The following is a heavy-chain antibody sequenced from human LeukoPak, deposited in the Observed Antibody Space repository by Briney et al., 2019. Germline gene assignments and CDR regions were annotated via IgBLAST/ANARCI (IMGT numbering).Heavy chain of an antibody. V-gene: IGHV4-59*08. CDR3: AGSNYYDSSGLPYYFDY. CDR1: GGSISSYY. D-gene: IGHD3-22*01. Sequence: PSETLSLTCTVSGGSISSYYWSWIRQPPGKGLEWIGYIYYRGSTNYNPSLKSRVTISVDTSKNQFSLKLSSVTAADTAVYYCAGSNYYDSSGLPYYFDYWGQGTLVTVSS. J-gene: IGHJ4*02. CDR2: IYYRGST.